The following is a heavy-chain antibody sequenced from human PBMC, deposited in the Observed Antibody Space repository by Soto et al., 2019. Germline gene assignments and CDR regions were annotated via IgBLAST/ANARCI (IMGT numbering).Heavy chain of an antibody. CDR1: GGSFSGYY. J-gene: IGHJ4*02. D-gene: IGHD3-3*01. CDR2: INHSGST. Sequence: PSETLSLTCAVYGGSFSGYYWSWIRQPPGKGLEWIGEINHSGSTNYNPSIKSRDTISVDTSKNQFSLKMSSVTAADTAVYYCARGRVRHYDFWSGYTYYFDYWGQGTLVTVSS. V-gene: IGHV4-34*01. CDR3: ARGRVRHYDFWSGYTYYFDY.